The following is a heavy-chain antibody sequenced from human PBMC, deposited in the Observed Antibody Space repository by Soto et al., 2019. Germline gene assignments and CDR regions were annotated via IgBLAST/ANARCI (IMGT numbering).Heavy chain of an antibody. CDR1: GFTFSSYA. CDR2: ISSSGGIT. Sequence: GGSLRLSCAASGFTFSSYAMSWVRQAPGKGLEWVSGISSSGGITYYPDSVKGRFTISRDNSKNMLYLQVNSPRAEDTAIYYCAKHNGDYVGGDYWGQGTLVTVSS. J-gene: IGHJ4*02. V-gene: IGHV3-23*01. CDR3: AKHNGDYVGGDY. D-gene: IGHD4-17*01.